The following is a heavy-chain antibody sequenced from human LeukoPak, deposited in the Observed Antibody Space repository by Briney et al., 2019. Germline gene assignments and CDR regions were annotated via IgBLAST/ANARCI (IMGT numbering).Heavy chain of an antibody. V-gene: IGHV1-24*01. Sequence: ASVKVSCKVSGYTLTELSMHWVRQAPGKGLEWMGGFDPEDGETIYAQKFQGRVTMTEDTSTDTAYMELSSLRPEDTAVYYCATADIVVVVAATYFDYWGQGTLVTVSS. CDR3: ATADIVVVVAATYFDY. D-gene: IGHD2-15*01. CDR1: GYTLTELS. J-gene: IGHJ4*02. CDR2: FDPEDGET.